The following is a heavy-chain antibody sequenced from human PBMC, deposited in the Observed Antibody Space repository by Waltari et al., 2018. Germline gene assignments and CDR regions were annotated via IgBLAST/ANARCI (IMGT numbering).Heavy chain of an antibody. Sequence: EVSLVESGGDLAQPGESLRLSCAASGFSLPHYWVSWVRQVPGKGLEWVADINESGSKKYYVDSVKGRFTISRDNAKNSVDLQMNSLRVEDTAVYYCARDDNINGASDAFDIWGQGTMVTVSS. V-gene: IGHV3-7*01. J-gene: IGHJ3*02. CDR1: GFSLPHYW. D-gene: IGHD2-8*01. CDR2: INESGSKK. CDR3: ARDDNINGASDAFDI.